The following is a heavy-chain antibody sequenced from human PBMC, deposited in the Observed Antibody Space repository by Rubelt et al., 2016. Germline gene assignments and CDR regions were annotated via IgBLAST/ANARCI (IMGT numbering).Heavy chain of an antibody. J-gene: IGHJ6*02. Sequence: QVQLVQSGSELKKPGASVKVSCKASGYTFTSYAMNWVRQAPGQGLEWMGWINTNTGNPTYAQGFTGRFVFSLDPSVSTAYLRISSLRADDTAVYYCAGMENYDFWSGDYLYYYGMDVWGQGTTVTVSS. CDR1: GYTFTSYA. CDR3: AGMENYDFWSGDYLYYYGMDV. D-gene: IGHD3-3*01. V-gene: IGHV7-4-1*02. CDR2: INTNTGNP.